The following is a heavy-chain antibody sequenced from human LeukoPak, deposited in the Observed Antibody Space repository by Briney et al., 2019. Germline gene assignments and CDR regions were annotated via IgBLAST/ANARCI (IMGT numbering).Heavy chain of an antibody. D-gene: IGHD5-12*01. CDR3: ARNSRYSGYPYYYYYMDV. CDR1: GGSISSHY. J-gene: IGHJ6*03. V-gene: IGHV4-59*11. CDR2: IYYSGST. Sequence: PSETLSLTCTVSGGSISSHYWGWIRQPPGKGLEWSGYIYYSGSTNYNPSLKSRVTISVDTSKNQFSLKLSSVTAADTAVYYCARNSRYSGYPYYYYYMDVWGKGTTVTVSS.